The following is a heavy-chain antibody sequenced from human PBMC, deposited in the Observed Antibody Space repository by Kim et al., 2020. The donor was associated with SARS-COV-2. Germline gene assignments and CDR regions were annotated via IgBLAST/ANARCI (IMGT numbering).Heavy chain of an antibody. CDR3: ARIVVVPSYYYYGMDV. V-gene: IGHV4-39*01. Sequence: LKSRVTISVDTSKNQFSLTLSSVTAADTAVYYCARIVVVPSYYYYGMDVWGQGTTVTVSS. D-gene: IGHD3-22*01. J-gene: IGHJ6*02.